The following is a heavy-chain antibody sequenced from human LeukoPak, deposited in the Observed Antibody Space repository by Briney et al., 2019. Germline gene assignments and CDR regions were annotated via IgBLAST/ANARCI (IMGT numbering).Heavy chain of an antibody. CDR1: GYTFTSYY. CDR3: ASQLLTGYYWIDP. Sequence: GASVKVSCKASGYTFTSYYMHWVRQAPGQGLEWMGIINPSGGSTSYAQKFQGRVTMTRDTSTSTVYMELSSLRSEDTAVYYCASQLLTGYYWIDPWGQGTLVTVSS. V-gene: IGHV1-46*01. CDR2: INPSGGST. J-gene: IGHJ5*02. D-gene: IGHD3-9*01.